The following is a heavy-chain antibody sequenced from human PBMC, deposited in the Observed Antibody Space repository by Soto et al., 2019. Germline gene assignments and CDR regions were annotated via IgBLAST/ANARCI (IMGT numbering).Heavy chain of an antibody. CDR2: ISYDGSNK. CDR3: AKDPAFRPWIQLWSPGSGFDY. D-gene: IGHD5-18*01. J-gene: IGHJ4*02. Sequence: QVQLVESGGGVVQPGRSLRLSCAASGFTFSSYGMHWVRQAPGKGLEWVAVISYDGSNKYYADSVKGRFTISRDNSKNTLYLQMNSLRAEDTAVYYCAKDPAFRPWIQLWSPGSGFDYWGQGTLVTVSS. CDR1: GFTFSSYG. V-gene: IGHV3-30*18.